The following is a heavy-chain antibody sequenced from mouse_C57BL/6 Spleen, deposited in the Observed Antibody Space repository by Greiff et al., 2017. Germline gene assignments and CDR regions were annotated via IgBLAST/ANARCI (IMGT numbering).Heavy chain of an antibody. D-gene: IGHD1-2*01. J-gene: IGHJ2*01. CDR2: IDPSDSET. CDR1: GYTFTSYW. V-gene: IGHV1-52*01. Sequence: QVQLQQPGAELVRPGSSVKLSCKASGYTFTSYWMHWVKQRPIQGLEWIGNIDPSDSETHYNQKFKDKATLTVDKSSSTAYMQLSSLTSEDSAVYYCARYGLRYYFDYWGQGTTLTVSS. CDR3: ARYGLRYYFDY.